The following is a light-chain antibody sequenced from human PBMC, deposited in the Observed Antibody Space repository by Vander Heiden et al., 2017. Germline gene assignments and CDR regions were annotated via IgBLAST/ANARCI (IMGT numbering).Light chain of an antibody. Sequence: QSVLTQPPSVSTAPGQMVTISCAGSSPNIGDSYLSWYQQLPGTAPQVLIYENNKRPSGIPDRCSGSKSGTSATLGITGLQTGDEADYYWGTWDHNPSVGVVGGGTKLTVL. V-gene: IGLV1-51*01. CDR2: ENN. CDR3: GTWDHNPSVGV. CDR1: SPNIGDSY. J-gene: IGLJ3*02.